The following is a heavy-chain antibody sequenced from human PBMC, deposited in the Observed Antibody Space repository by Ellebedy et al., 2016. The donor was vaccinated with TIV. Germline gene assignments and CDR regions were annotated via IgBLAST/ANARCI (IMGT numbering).Heavy chain of an antibody. D-gene: IGHD3-16*01. V-gene: IGHV1-8*01. Sequence: AASVKVSCKASENTFSTYDIHWVRQAIGQGLEWMGWMNPKSGNTGYAQRFQGRVTMTWNTSINTAYMDLASLRSEDTAVYYCARGGPQGEFKWFDPWGQGTLVIVSS. CDR1: ENTFSTYD. CDR3: ARGGPQGEFKWFDP. CDR2: MNPKSGNT. J-gene: IGHJ5*02.